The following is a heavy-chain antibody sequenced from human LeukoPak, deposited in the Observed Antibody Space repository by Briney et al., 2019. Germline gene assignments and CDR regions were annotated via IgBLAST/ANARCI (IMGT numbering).Heavy chain of an antibody. Sequence: GGSLRLSCAASGFTFSSYAMSWVRQAPGKGLEWVSVISGSGGNTYYADSVKGRFTISRDNSKNTLYLQMNSLRAEDTAVYYCAKDISGYQGVAFEIWGQGTMVTVSS. V-gene: IGHV3-23*01. CDR1: GFTFSSYA. D-gene: IGHD3-22*01. CDR2: ISGSGGNT. CDR3: AKDISGYQGVAFEI. J-gene: IGHJ3*02.